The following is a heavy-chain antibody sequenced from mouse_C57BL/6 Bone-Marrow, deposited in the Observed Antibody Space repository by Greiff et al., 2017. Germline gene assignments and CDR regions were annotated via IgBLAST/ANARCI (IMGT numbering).Heavy chain of an antibody. CDR3: AQLAGSWFAY. D-gene: IGHD6-1*01. V-gene: IGHV1-64*01. CDR2: IHPNSGST. CDR1: GYTFTSYW. J-gene: IGHJ3*01. Sequence: QVQLQQPGAELVKPGASVKLSCKASGYTFTSYWMHWVKQRPGQGLEWIGMIHPNSGSTNYNEKFKSKATLTVDKSSSTAYMQLRSLTSEDSAVYYCAQLAGSWFAYWGQGTLVTVSA.